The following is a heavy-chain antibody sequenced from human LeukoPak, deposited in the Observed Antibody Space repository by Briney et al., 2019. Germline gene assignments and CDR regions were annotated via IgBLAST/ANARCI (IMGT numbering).Heavy chain of an antibody. CDR2: INHSGST. CDR1: GGSFSGYY. Sequence: SETLSLTCAVYGGSFSGYYWSWIRQPPGKGLEWIGEINHSGSTNYNPSLKSRVTISVDTSKNQFSLKLSSMTAADTAVYYCARLRRYSSSYNDYWGQGTLVTVS. CDR3: ARLRRYSSSYNDY. V-gene: IGHV4-34*01. J-gene: IGHJ4*02. D-gene: IGHD6-13*01.